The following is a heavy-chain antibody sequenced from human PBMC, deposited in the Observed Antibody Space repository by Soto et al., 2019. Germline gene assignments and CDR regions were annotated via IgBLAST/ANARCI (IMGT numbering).Heavy chain of an antibody. J-gene: IGHJ6*03. CDR3: AAGDYYYYMDV. CDR1: GGSISSYY. D-gene: IGHD6-13*01. Sequence: PSETLSLTCTVSGGSISSYYWSWIRQPPGKGLEWIGYIYYSGSTNYNPSLKSRVTISVDTSKNQFSLKLSSVTAADTAVYYCAAGDYYYYMDVWGKGTTVTVSS. CDR2: IYYSGST. V-gene: IGHV4-59*01.